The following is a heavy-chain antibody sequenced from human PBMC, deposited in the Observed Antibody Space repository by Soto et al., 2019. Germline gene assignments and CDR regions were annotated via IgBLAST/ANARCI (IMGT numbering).Heavy chain of an antibody. CDR1: GYNFCCFW. J-gene: IGHJ3*02. D-gene: IGHD3-10*01. Sequence: GESLRLSCAGSGYNFCCFWMHWVRQAPGKGLVWVSPIDNGGTNTVYADPVKGRFTISRDNTKNTLYMQMNSLRAEDTVVYCWAEDRGRPDCFNIWGQGTVVTVSS. CDR2: IDNGGTNT. V-gene: IGHV3-74*01. CDR3: AEDRGRPDCFNI.